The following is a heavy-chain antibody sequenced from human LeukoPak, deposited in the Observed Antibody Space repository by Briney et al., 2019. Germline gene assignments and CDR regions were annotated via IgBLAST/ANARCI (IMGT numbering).Heavy chain of an antibody. Sequence: SETLSLTCTVSGGSISSYYWSWIRQPPGKGLEWIGSIYYSGSTYYNPSLKSRVTISVDTSKNQFSLKLSSVTAADTAVYYCARHGLFGFWSGYPDYWGQGTLVTVSS. D-gene: IGHD3-3*01. CDR3: ARHGLFGFWSGYPDY. CDR2: IYYSGST. J-gene: IGHJ4*02. CDR1: GGSISSYY. V-gene: IGHV4-59*05.